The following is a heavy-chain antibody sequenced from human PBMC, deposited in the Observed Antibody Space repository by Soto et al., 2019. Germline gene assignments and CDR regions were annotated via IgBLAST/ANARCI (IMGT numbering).Heavy chain of an antibody. CDR1: GLIFSDYH. V-gene: IGHV3-72*01. Sequence: EVQLVESGGGLVQPGGSLRLSCAASGLIFSDYHMDWVRQAPGKGLEWVGRIRRKANSYTTEYAASVKGRFTISRDDSKNSLYLQMNILKSEDTAVYYCAMLGGWSGGSSGMDVWVQGTTVTVSS. CDR3: AMLGGWSGGSSGMDV. J-gene: IGHJ6*02. CDR2: IRRKANSYTT. D-gene: IGHD6-19*01.